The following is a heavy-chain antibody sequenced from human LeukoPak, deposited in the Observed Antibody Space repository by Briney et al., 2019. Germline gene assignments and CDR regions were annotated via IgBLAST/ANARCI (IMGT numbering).Heavy chain of an antibody. CDR3: ASSIRFLEWAYNWFGP. CDR2: VSSSGNT. D-gene: IGHD3-3*01. Sequence: SETLSLTCTVSGYSISSGYYWSWIRQAAGKGLEWIGRVSSSGNTDYNASLKSRVTMSVDTSKNQLSLKVISVTAADTAVYYCASSIRFLEWAYNWFGPWGQGALVTVSS. J-gene: IGHJ5*02. V-gene: IGHV4-38-2*02. CDR1: GYSISSGYY.